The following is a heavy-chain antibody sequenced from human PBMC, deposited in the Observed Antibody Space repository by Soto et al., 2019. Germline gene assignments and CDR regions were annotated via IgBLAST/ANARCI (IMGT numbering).Heavy chain of an antibody. CDR2: IDPSDSQT. V-gene: IGHV5-10-1*01. D-gene: IGHD3-22*01. J-gene: IGHJ4*02. Sequence: PGESLKISCNGSGYSFAGYWITWVRQKPWKGLEWMGRIDPSDSQTYYSPSFRGHVTISATKSITTVFLQWSSLRASDTAMYYCARQIYDSDTGPNFQYYFDSWGQGTPVTAPQ. CDR3: ARQIYDSDTGPNFQYYFDS. CDR1: GYSFAGYW.